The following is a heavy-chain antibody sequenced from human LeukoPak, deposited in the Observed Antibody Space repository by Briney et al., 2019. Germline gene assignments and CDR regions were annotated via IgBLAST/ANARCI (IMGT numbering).Heavy chain of an antibody. CDR3: ARAPGATYYYDSSGYYYGDY. CDR2: INPNSGGT. V-gene: IGHV1-2*02. CDR1: GYTFTGYY. J-gene: IGHJ4*02. Sequence: ASVKVSCKASGYTFTGYYMYWVRQAPGQGLEWMGWINPNSGGTNYAQKFQGRVTMTRDTSISTAYMELSRLRSDDTAVYYCARAPGATYYYDSSGYYYGDYWGQGTLVTVSS. D-gene: IGHD3-22*01.